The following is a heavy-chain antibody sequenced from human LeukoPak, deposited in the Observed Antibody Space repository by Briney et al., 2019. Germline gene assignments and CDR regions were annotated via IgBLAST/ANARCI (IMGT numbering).Heavy chain of an antibody. CDR2: ISWNSGSR. J-gene: IGHJ3*02. CDR3: AKDTSWFTSAFDI. D-gene: IGHD3-10*01. Sequence: PGGSLRLSCAASGFTFEDYDMHWVRQAAGKSLECVSGISWNSGSRGYADSVKGRFTISRDNAKNSLYLQMDSLRTEDTAFYYCAKDTSWFTSAFDIWGQGTMVTVSS. CDR1: GFTFEDYD. V-gene: IGHV3-9*01.